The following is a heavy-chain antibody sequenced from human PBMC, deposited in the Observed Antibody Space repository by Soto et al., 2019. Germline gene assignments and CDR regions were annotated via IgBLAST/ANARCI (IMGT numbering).Heavy chain of an antibody. CDR2: IYPSDSDT. J-gene: IGHJ6*02. V-gene: IGHV5-51*01. Sequence: GESLKISCKGSGYNFAGYWIAWVRQMPGKGLELMGIIYPSDSDTRYRPSFQGQVTISADKSISSAYLQWSSLKASDTAMYYCARHNKVDYYYGMDVWGQGTTVTVSS. CDR3: ARHNKVDYYYGMDV. CDR1: GYNFAGYW. D-gene: IGHD2-15*01.